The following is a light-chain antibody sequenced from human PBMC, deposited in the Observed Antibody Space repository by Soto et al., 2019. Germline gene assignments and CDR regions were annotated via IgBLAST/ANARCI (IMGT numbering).Light chain of an antibody. V-gene: IGLV2-14*01. J-gene: IGLJ1*01. CDR1: SSDVGVYNY. CDR2: EVS. CDR3: SSYTSSSTHYV. Sequence: QSVLTQPASVSGSPGQSITISCPGTSSDVGVYNYVSCYQQHPGKTPKLMIYEVSNRPSGVSSRFSGSKSGNTASLTISGLQAEDEADYYCSSYTSSSTHYVFGTGTKVTVL.